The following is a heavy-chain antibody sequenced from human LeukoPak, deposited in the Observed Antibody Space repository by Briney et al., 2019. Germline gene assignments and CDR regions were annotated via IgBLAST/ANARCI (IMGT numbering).Heavy chain of an antibody. CDR3: ARDVAHDSSGYYYADAFDI. J-gene: IGHJ3*02. CDR2: INWNGGST. D-gene: IGHD3-22*01. CDR1: GFTFDDYG. V-gene: IGHV3-20*04. Sequence: GGSLRLSCAASGFTFDDYGVSWVRQAPGKGLEWVSGINWNGGSTGYADSVKGRFTISRDNAKNSLYLQMNSLRAEDTALYYCARDVAHDSSGYYYADAFDIWGQGTMVTVSP.